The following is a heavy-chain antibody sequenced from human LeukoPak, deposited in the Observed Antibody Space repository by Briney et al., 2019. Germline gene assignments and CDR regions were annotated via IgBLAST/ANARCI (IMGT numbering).Heavy chain of an antibody. V-gene: IGHV3-21*01. CDR3: AREGSLVVLPAMFDY. J-gene: IGHJ4*02. CDR1: GFTFSSYS. Sequence: GGSLRLSCAASGFTFSSYSMNWVRQAPVKVLEWVSSISSSSSYTYYADSVKGRFTISRDNAKNSLYLQMNSLRAEDTAVYHCAREGSLVVLPAMFDYWGQGTLVTVSS. CDR2: ISSSSSYT. D-gene: IGHD3-22*01.